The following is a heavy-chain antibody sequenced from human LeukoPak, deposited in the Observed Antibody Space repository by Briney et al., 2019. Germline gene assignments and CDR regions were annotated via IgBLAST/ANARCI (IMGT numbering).Heavy chain of an antibody. J-gene: IGHJ4*02. CDR1: GGTFSSYA. Sequence: SVKVSCKASGGTFSSYAISWVRQAPGQGLEWMGGIIPIFGTANYAQKFQGRVTTTADESTSTAYMELSSLRSEDTAVYYCARDRGDYYDSSGPFDYWGQGTLVTVSS. V-gene: IGHV1-69*13. CDR3: ARDRGDYYDSSGPFDY. CDR2: IIPIFGTA. D-gene: IGHD3-22*01.